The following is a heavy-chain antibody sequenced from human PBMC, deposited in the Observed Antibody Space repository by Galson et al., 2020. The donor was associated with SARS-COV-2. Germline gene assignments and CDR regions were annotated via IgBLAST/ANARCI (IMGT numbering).Heavy chain of an antibody. CDR1: GFTFSNAW. J-gene: IGHJ4*02. Sequence: GESLKISCAASGFTFSNAWMSWVRQAPGKGLEWVGRIKSKTDGGAIDYAAPVRGRFTISRDDSKDTLYLQMNSLKTEDTAVYYCTTDLHDYGDLDYWGQGPLVTVSS. V-gene: IGHV3-15*01. CDR3: TTDLHDYGDLDY. D-gene: IGHD4-17*01. CDR2: IKSKTDGGAI.